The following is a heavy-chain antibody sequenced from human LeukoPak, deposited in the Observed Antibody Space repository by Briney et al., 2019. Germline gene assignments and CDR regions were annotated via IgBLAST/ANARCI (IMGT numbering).Heavy chain of an antibody. CDR1: GYTFTGYY. Sequence: ASVKVSCKASGYTFTGYYMHWVRQAPGQRLEWMGWINPNSGGTNYAQKFQGRVTMTRDTSISTAYMELSRLRSDDTAVYYCARDRGEQLVRDDAFDIWGQGTMVTVSS. CDR3: ARDRGEQLVRDDAFDI. D-gene: IGHD6-6*01. CDR2: INPNSGGT. J-gene: IGHJ3*02. V-gene: IGHV1-2*02.